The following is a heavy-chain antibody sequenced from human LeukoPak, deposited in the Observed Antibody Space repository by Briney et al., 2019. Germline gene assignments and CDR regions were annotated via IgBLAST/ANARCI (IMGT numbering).Heavy chain of an antibody. V-gene: IGHV3-23*01. CDR2: IHGSGETT. CDR1: ALRFSSFA. D-gene: IGHD1-26*01. CDR3: ARDRAPIGSWYFDL. J-gene: IGHJ2*01. Sequence: PGGSLRLSCAASALRFSSFAMTWVRQVPGKGLEWVSGIHGSGETTYYADSVKGRFTISRDNSREMLYLQMNSLRAEDTAVYYCARDRAPIGSWYFDLWGRGTLVTVSS.